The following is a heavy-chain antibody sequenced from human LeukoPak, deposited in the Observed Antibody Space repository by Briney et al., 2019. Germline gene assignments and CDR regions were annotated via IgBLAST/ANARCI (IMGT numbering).Heavy chain of an antibody. Sequence: GGSLRLSCVASGFTFSSYGMHWVRQVPGKGLEWVALIWYDGSNKYYSDSVKGRFTISRDNSKNTLYLQMSSLRAEDTAVYYCAREGPRGNSQFDYWGQGTLVTVSS. J-gene: IGHJ4*02. V-gene: IGHV3-33*01. D-gene: IGHD4-23*01. CDR1: GFTFSSYG. CDR2: IWYDGSNK. CDR3: AREGPRGNSQFDY.